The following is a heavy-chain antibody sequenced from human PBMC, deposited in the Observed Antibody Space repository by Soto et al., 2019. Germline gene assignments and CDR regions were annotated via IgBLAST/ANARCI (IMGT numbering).Heavy chain of an antibody. CDR3: ARDAGVRYYDSSGYYYVY. CDR1: GFTFSSYG. Sequence: GGSLRLSCAASGFTFSSYGMHWVRQAPGKGQEWVAVIWYDGSNKYYADSVKGRFTISRDNSKNTLYLQMNSLRAEDTAVYYCARDAGVRYYDSSGYYYVYWGQGTLVTVSS. V-gene: IGHV3-33*01. D-gene: IGHD3-22*01. J-gene: IGHJ4*02. CDR2: IWYDGSNK.